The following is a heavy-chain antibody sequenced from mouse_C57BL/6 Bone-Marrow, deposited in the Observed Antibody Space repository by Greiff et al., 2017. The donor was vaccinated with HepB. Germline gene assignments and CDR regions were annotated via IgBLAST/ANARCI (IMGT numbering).Heavy chain of an antibody. D-gene: IGHD2-4*01. V-gene: IGHV5-4*01. CDR3: ARDYDYDPYAMDY. Sequence: EVQRVESGGGLVKPGGSLKLSCAASGFTFSSYAMSWVRQTPEKRLEWVATISDGGSYTYYPDNVKGRFTISRDNAKNNLYLQMSHLKSEDTAMYYCARDYDYDPYAMDYWGQGTSVTVSS. CDR2: ISDGGSYT. CDR1: GFTFSSYA. J-gene: IGHJ4*01.